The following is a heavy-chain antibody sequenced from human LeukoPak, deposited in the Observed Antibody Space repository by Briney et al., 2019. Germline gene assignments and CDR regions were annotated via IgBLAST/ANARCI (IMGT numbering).Heavy chain of an antibody. CDR2: IYYSGST. J-gene: IGHJ5*02. D-gene: IGHD3-3*01. CDR3: AKRRITIFGEVIRQTRSWFDP. V-gene: IGHV4-59*12. Sequence: SSETLSLTCAVYGGSFSSYYWSWIRQPPGKGLEWIGYIYYSGSTNYNPSLKSRVTISVDTSKNQFSLKLSSVPAADTAVYFCAKRRITIFGEVIRQTRSWFDPWGQGTLVTVSS. CDR1: GGSFSSYY.